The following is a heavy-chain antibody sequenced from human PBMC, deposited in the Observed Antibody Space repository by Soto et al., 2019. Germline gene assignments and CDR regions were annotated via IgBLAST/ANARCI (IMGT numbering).Heavy chain of an antibody. Sequence: PGGSLRLSCAASGFTFSSYGMHWVRQAPGKGLEWVAVISYDGSTYYADSVKGRFTISRDNSKNTLYLQMNSLRAEDTAVYYCARDRVESGYPEYFQHWGQGTLVTVSS. J-gene: IGHJ1*01. CDR1: GFTFSSYG. V-gene: IGHV3-30*03. CDR3: ARDRVESGYPEYFQH. CDR2: ISYDGST. D-gene: IGHD3-22*01.